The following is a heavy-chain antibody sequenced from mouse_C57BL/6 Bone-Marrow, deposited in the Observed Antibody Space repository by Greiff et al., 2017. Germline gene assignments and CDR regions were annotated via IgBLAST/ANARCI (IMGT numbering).Heavy chain of an antibody. V-gene: IGHV1-80*01. CDR1: GYAFSSYW. CDR2: IYPGDGDT. J-gene: IGHJ1*03. D-gene: IGHD2-5*01. Sequence: LVESGAELVKPGASVKISCKASGYAFSSYWMNWVKQRPGKGLEWIGQIYPGDGDTNYNGKFKGKATLTADKSSSTAYMQLSSLTSEDSAVYFCARREYYSNVYWYFDVWGTGTTVTVSS. CDR3: ARREYYSNVYWYFDV.